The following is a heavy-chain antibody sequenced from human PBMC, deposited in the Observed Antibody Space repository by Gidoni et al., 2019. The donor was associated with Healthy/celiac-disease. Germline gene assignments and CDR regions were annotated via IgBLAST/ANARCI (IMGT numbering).Heavy chain of an antibody. D-gene: IGHD4-17*01. CDR2: ISWNSGSI. CDR1: GFTFDDYA. J-gene: IGHJ4*02. CDR3: AKRTVTNGPFDY. V-gene: IGHV3-9*01. Sequence: EVQLVESGGGLVQPGRSLRLSCAASGFTFDDYAMHWVRQAPGKGLECVSGISWNSGSIGYADSVKGRFTISRDNAKNSLYLQMNSLRAEDTALYYCAKRTVTNGPFDYWGQGTLVTVSS.